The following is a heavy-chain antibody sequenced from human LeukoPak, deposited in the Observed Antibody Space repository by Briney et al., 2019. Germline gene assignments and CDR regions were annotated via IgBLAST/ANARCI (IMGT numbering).Heavy chain of an antibody. CDR2: IYHSGST. D-gene: IGHD3-3*01. Sequence: PSQTLSLTCTVSGGSISSGGYYWSWIRQPPGKGLEWIGYIYHSGSTYYNPSLKSRVTISVDRSKNQFSLKLSSVTAADTAVYYCARDADFWSGKGYYFDYWGQGTLVTVSS. V-gene: IGHV4-30-2*01. CDR1: GGSISSGGYY. CDR3: ARDADFWSGKGYYFDY. J-gene: IGHJ4*02.